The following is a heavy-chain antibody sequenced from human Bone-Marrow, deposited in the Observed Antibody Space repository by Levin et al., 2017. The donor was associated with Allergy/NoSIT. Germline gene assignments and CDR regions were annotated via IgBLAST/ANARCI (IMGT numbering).Heavy chain of an antibody. Sequence: SCAASGFPFGNYWMHWVRQAPGRGLEWVSRIKYDGSTKVYADSVRGRFTVSRDNAENTVFLQMNSLRAEDTAVYFCARRRVWFGELHYGMDVWGQGASVTVSS. V-gene: IGHV3-74*01. J-gene: IGHJ6*02. CDR2: IKYDGSTK. D-gene: IGHD3-10*01. CDR3: ARRRVWFGELHYGMDV. CDR1: GFPFGNYW.